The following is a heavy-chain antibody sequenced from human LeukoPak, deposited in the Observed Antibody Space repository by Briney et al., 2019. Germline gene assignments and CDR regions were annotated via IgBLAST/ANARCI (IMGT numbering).Heavy chain of an antibody. CDR2: INPNSGGT. CDR1: GYTFTGYY. CDR3: AREGGDYDILGGFDY. V-gene: IGHV1-2*02. Sequence: GASVKVSCKASGYTFTGYYMHWVRQAPGQGLEWMGWINPNSGGTNYAQKFQGRVTMTRDTPISTAYMELSRLRSDDTAVYYCAREGGDYDILGGFDYWGQGTLVTVSS. D-gene: IGHD3-9*01. J-gene: IGHJ4*02.